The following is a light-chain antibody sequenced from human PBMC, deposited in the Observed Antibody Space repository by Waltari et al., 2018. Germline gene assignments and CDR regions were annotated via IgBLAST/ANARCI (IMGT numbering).Light chain of an antibody. CDR3: LQYNYWPRGT. CDR2: GAS. V-gene: IGKV3-15*01. CDR1: QSIGRN. Sequence: MVMTQSPVTLSVSPGESATLSCRASQSIGRNLAWYQQKPGQTPRLLIYGASIRAPDIPARFSGSGSGTEFTLTISSLQSEDFALYYCLQYNYWPRGTFGPGTKVEIK. J-gene: IGKJ1*01.